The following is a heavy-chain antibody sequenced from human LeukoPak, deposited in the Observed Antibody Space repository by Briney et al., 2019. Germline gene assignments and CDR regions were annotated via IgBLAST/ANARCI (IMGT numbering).Heavy chain of an antibody. CDR2: IIPIFGTA. D-gene: IGHD2-15*01. CDR1: GGTFSSYA. CDR3: ARSGYCSGGSCRNWFDP. V-gene: IGHV1-69*13. J-gene: IGHJ5*02. Sequence: SVKVSCKASGGTFSSYAISWVRQAPGQGLEWMGGIIPIFGTANYAQKFQGRVTITADEPTSTAYMELSSLRSEDTAVYYCARSGYCSGGSCRNWFDPWGQGTLVTVSS.